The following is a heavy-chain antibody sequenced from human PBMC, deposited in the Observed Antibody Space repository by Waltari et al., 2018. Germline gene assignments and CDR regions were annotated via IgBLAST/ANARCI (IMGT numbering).Heavy chain of an antibody. Sequence: EVQLVESGGGLVQPGGSLRLSCAASGFTFSSYAMSWVRQAQGKGLGCGSVMSGSVGSTYYADSVKGLFTISRDNSKNTLYLQMNSLRAEDTAVYYCAKGPNRIVGFDYWGQGTLVTVSS. CDR1: GFTFSSYA. J-gene: IGHJ4*02. CDR2: MSGSVGST. CDR3: AKGPNRIVGFDY. V-gene: IGHV3-23*04. D-gene: IGHD1-26*01.